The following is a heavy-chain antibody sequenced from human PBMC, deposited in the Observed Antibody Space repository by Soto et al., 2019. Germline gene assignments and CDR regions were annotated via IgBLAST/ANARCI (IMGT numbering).Heavy chain of an antibody. D-gene: IGHD2-15*01. CDR2: GGT. CDR3: AKADRDCSGGSCSLGYFDY. V-gene: IGHV3-23*01. Sequence: GGTYYADSVKGRFTISRDNSKNTLYLQMNSLRAEDTAVYFCAKADRDCSGGSCSLGYFDYWGQGTLVTVSS. J-gene: IGHJ4*02.